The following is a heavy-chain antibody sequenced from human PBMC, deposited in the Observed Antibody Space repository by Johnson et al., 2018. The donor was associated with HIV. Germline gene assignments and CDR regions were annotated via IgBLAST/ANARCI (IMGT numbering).Heavy chain of an antibody. Sequence: VQLVESGGGVVQPGRSLRLSCAASGFTFSSYAMNWVRQAPGKGLEWVSVIYSGGSTYYTASVKGRFTISRDNSKNTLYHQMNSLRAEDTAVYDCATGYSGSPLGDTFDIWGQGTMVTVSS. D-gene: IGHD1-26*01. V-gene: IGHV3-66*01. CDR3: ATGYSGSPLGDTFDI. J-gene: IGHJ3*02. CDR2: IYSGGST. CDR1: GFTFSSYA.